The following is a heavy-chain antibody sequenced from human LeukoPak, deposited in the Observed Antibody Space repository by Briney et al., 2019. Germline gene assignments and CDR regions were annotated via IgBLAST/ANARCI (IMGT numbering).Heavy chain of an antibody. CDR2: ISGSGGST. D-gene: IGHD3-3*01. Sequence: TGGSLRLSCAASGFTFSSYAMSWVRQAPGKGLEWVSAISGSGGSTYYADSAKGRFTISRDNSKNTLYLQMNSLRAEDTAVYYCAKTILKGYYYYGMDVWGQGTTVTVSS. CDR3: AKTILKGYYYYGMDV. J-gene: IGHJ6*02. CDR1: GFTFSSYA. V-gene: IGHV3-23*01.